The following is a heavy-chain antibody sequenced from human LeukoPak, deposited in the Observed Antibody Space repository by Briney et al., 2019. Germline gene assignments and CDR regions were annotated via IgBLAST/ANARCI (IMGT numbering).Heavy chain of an antibody. J-gene: IGHJ3*02. CDR1: GSTFSSYA. CDR3: AREADHYYGSGIFRPFDI. D-gene: IGHD3-10*01. CDR2: MWSDGSNE. V-gene: IGHV3-33*01. Sequence: GGSRRLSWPAPGSTFSSYAMHWVRQAPGKGWEWVAVMWSDGSNEYYADSVKRRFTISRDNSKNTLYLQMNSLRAEDTAVYYCAREADHYYGSGIFRPFDIWGQGTMVTVSS.